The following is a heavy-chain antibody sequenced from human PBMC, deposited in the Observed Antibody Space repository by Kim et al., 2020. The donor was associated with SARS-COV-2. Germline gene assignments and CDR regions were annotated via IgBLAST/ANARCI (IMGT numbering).Heavy chain of an antibody. Sequence: GGSLRLSCAASGFTFSSYWMHWVRQAPGKGLVWVSSINSDGSRTDYADSVKGRFTISRDNAKNTLYLQMNSLRAEDTAVYYCARDYYYYYCMDVWGQGTTVTVSS. CDR3: ARDYYYYYCMDV. CDR1: GFTFSSYW. CDR2: INSDGSRT. V-gene: IGHV3-74*01. J-gene: IGHJ6*02.